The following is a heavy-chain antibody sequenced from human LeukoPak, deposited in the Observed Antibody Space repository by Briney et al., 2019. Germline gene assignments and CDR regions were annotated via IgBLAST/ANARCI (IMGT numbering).Heavy chain of an antibody. Sequence: SVKVSCKASGGTFSSYAISWVRQAPGQGLEWMGRIIPILGIANYAQKFQGRVTITADKSTSTAYMELSSLRSEDTAVYYCARDPLYGSGRDVWFDPWGQGTLVTVSS. CDR2: IIPILGIA. CDR3: ARDPLYGSGRDVWFDP. D-gene: IGHD3-10*01. CDR1: GGTFSSYA. J-gene: IGHJ5*02. V-gene: IGHV1-69*04.